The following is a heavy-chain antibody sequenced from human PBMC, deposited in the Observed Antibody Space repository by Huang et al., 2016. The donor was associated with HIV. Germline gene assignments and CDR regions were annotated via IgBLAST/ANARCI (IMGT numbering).Heavy chain of an antibody. J-gene: IGHJ4*02. D-gene: IGHD1-26*01. V-gene: IGHV3-30*18. CDR2: ISYDGSNK. Sequence: VQLVESGGGVVQPGRSLRLACAASEFSFSTYGLHWVRQAPGKGLEGVAVISYDGSNKYYAHSVNGRFTISRDTSENKVYLQMNSLRHEDTAVYYCAKDGADEEWDIDYWGQGTLVTVSS. CDR1: EFSFSTYG. CDR3: AKDGADEEWDIDY.